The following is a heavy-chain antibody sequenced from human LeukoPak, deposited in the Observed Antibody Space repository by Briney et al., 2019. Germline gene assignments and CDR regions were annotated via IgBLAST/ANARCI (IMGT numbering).Heavy chain of an antibody. V-gene: IGHV3-15*01. CDR1: GFTFSNAW. Sequence: IPGGSLRLSCAASGFTFSNAWMSWVRQAPGKGLEWVGRIKSKTDGGTTDYAAPVKGRFTISRDDSKNTLYLQMNSLKTEDTAVYYCASGLYGSGSYLGDYWGQGTLVTVSS. J-gene: IGHJ4*02. D-gene: IGHD3-10*01. CDR3: ASGLYGSGSYLGDY. CDR2: IKSKTDGGTT.